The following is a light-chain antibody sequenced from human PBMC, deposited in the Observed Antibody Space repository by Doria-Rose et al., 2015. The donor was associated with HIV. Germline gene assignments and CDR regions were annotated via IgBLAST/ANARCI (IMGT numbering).Light chain of an antibody. CDR2: LGS. Sequence: EPASISCRSSQSLLHSNGYNYMDWYLQKPGQSPQLLIYLGSNRASGVPDRFSGSGSGTDFTLKISRVEAEDVGVYYCMQALQTPPWTFGQGTKVEVK. CDR1: QSLLHSNGYNY. CDR3: MQALQTPPWT. J-gene: IGKJ1*01. V-gene: IGKV2-28*01.